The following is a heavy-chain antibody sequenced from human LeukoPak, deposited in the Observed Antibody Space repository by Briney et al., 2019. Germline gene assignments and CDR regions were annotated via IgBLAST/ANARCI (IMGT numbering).Heavy chain of an antibody. CDR1: GFTFSTYA. V-gene: IGHV3-23*01. CDR3: AKDRTTMTNYFDY. D-gene: IGHD3-22*01. Sequence: GGSLRLSCAASGFTFSTYAMSWVRQAPGKGLEWVSAISGSGDNTFYADSVKGRFAISRDNSRNTLYLHMNSLRADDTAIYYCAKDRTTMTNYFDYWGQGTLVTVSS. J-gene: IGHJ4*02. CDR2: ISGSGDNT.